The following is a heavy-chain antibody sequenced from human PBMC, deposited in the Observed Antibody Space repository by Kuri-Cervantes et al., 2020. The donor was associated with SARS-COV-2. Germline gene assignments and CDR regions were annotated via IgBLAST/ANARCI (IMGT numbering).Heavy chain of an antibody. V-gene: IGHV3-21*01. J-gene: IGHJ3*02. D-gene: IGHD2-2*01. Sequence: LSLTCAASGFTFSSYSMNWVRQAPGKGLEWVSSISSSSSYIYYADSVKGRFTISRDNAKNPLYLQMNSLRAKDTAVYYCAILGYCSSTSCAPDAFDIWGQGTMVTVSS. CDR2: ISSSSSYI. CDR3: AILGYCSSTSCAPDAFDI. CDR1: GFTFSSYS.